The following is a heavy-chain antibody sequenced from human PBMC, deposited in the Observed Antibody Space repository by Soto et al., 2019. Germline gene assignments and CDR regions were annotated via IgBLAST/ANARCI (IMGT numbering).Heavy chain of an antibody. CDR3: AHSKVAGRKDHYFGY. J-gene: IGHJ4*02. CDR2: IYWDDGK. CDR1: GFSLTTSGVG. V-gene: IGHV2-5*02. Sequence: QITLKESGPTLVKPTQTLTLTCTFSGFSLTTSGVGVGWIRQPPGKALEWLALIYWDDGKRYSPSLQSRLTITRDTSKNQVVLTMTNMDPVDTATYYCAHSKVAGRKDHYFGYWGQGTLVTVSS. D-gene: IGHD6-19*01.